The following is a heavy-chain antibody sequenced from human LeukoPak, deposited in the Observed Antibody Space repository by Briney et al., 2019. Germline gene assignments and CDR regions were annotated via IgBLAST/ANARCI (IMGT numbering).Heavy chain of an antibody. CDR2: IRGGSTAV. CDR3: AREDSGSYLPY. V-gene: IGHV3-48*02. D-gene: IGHD1-26*01. Sequence: GGSLRLSCAASGFTLVTYSMNWVRHAPGKGLEWISYIRGGSTAVIYADSVKGRFTISRDNVGNTLLLQMNNLRDEDTAVYYCAREDSGSYLPYWGQGTLVTVSS. CDR1: GFTLVTYS. J-gene: IGHJ4*02.